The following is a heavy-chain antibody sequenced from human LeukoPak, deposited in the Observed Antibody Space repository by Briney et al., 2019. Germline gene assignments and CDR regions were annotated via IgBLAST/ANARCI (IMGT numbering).Heavy chain of an antibody. CDR2: ISGSGGGT. CDR1: GFTFSSYV. J-gene: IGHJ4*02. D-gene: IGHD3-22*01. Sequence: GGSLRLSCAASGFTFSSYVMNWVRQAPGKGLGWVSSISGSGGGTYYADSVKGRFTISRDNSKNTLYLQMNSLRAEDTALYYCAKSDTSGYWYWGQGTLVTVSS. V-gene: IGHV3-23*01. CDR3: AKSDTSGYWY.